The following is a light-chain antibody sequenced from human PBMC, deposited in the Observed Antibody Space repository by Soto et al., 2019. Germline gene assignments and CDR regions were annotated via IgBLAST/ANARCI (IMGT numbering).Light chain of an antibody. J-gene: IGLJ3*02. CDR2: ENN. Sequence: QSVLTQPPSVSAAPGQKVTISCSGSSSNIGSDFVSWYQQLPGTAPQLLIYENNKRPPGIPHRCSGAKSATSATLGITGLQTVDQADDYCAAWDTSLSGVVFGGGSKVTL. V-gene: IGLV1-51*02. CDR1: SSNIGSDF. CDR3: AAWDTSLSGVV.